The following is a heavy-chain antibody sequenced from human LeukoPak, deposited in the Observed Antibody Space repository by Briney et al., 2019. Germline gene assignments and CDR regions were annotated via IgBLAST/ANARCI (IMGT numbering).Heavy chain of an antibody. CDR3: ARFRYCSGGSCYSVWFDP. J-gene: IGHJ5*02. Sequence: ASVKVSCKASGYTFTGYYMHWVRQAPGQGLEWMGWINPNSGGTNYAQKLQGRVTMTTDTSTSTAYMELRSLRSDDTAVYYCARFRYCSGGSCYSVWFDPWGQGTLVTVSS. D-gene: IGHD2-15*01. CDR1: GYTFTGYY. V-gene: IGHV1-2*02. CDR2: INPNSGGT.